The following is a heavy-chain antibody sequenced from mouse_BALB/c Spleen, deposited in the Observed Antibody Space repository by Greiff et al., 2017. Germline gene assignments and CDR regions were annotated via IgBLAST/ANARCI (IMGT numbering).Heavy chain of an antibody. J-gene: IGHJ3*01. CDR3: ARRAYGNGNWFAY. Sequence: VKLQESGAELARPGASVKMSCKASGYTFTSYTMHWVKQRPGQGLEWIGYINPSSGYTNYNQKFKDKATLTADKSSSTAYMQLSSLTSEDSAVYYCARRAYGNGNWFAYWGQGTLVTVSA. CDR1: GYTFTSYT. D-gene: IGHD2-10*02. V-gene: IGHV1-4*01. CDR2: INPSSGYT.